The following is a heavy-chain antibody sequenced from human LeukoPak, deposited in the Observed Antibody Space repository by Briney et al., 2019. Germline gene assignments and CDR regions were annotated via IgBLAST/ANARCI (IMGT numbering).Heavy chain of an antibody. V-gene: IGHV3-21*04. Sequence: GGSLRLSCAASGFTFSSYSMNWVRQAPGKGLEWVSSISSSSSYIYYADSVKGRFTISRDNAKNSLYLQMNSLRAEDTAVYYCARDKIVGATLLDYWGQGILVTVSS. CDR1: GFTFSSYS. J-gene: IGHJ4*02. D-gene: IGHD1-26*01. CDR2: ISSSSSYI. CDR3: ARDKIVGATLLDY.